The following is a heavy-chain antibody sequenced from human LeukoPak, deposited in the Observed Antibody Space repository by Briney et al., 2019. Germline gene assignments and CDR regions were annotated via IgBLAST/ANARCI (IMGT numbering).Heavy chain of an antibody. CDR2: TYYRSKWYN. CDR3: AGGNGGLDY. J-gene: IGHJ4*02. CDR1: GDSVSSNSAA. V-gene: IGHV6-1*01. Sequence: KPSQTLSLTCAISGDSVSSNSAAWNWISQSPSRGLEWLGRTYYRSKWYNEYAVSVKSRITINPDTSKNQFSLQLNSMTPEDTAVYYCAGGNGGLDYWGQGTLVTVSS. D-gene: IGHD4-23*01.